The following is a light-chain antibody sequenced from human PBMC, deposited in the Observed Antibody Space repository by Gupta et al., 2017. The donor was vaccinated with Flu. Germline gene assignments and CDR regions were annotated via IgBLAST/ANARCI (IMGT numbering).Light chain of an antibody. J-gene: IGLJ3*02. CDR1: SSDVGSNNL. V-gene: IGLV2-23*02. CDR2: EVT. Sequence: STISCTGTSSDVGSNNLVSWHRQHPGKSPNLMVYEVTRRAAEVADRFSGSKSGNTASLTISGLQAEDEADYYCCAYAVSITLVFGGGTKLTVL. CDR3: CAYAVSITLV.